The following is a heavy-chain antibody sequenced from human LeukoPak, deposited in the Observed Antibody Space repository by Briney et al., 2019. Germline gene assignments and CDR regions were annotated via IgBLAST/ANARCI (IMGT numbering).Heavy chain of an antibody. Sequence: SETLSLTCTVSGGSISSYYWSWIRQPPGKGLEWIGYIYYSGSTNYNPSLKSRVTISVDTSKNRFSLKLRSVTAADTAVYYCARDLGYSGYQLDYWGQGTLVTVSS. V-gene: IGHV4-59*01. CDR2: IYYSGST. D-gene: IGHD5-12*01. CDR3: ARDLGYSGYQLDY. J-gene: IGHJ4*02. CDR1: GGSISSYY.